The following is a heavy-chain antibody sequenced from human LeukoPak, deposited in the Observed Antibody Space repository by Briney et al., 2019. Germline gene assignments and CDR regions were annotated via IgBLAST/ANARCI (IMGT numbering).Heavy chain of an antibody. J-gene: IGHJ6*02. CDR2: IYPGDSDT. Sequence: GESLKISCKGSGYSFTSYWISWVRQMPGKGLEWMGIIYPGDSDTRYSPSFQGQVTISADKSISTAYLQWSSLKASDTAMYYCARSSGTSPYDTIFGGMDVWGQGTTVTVSS. CDR3: ARSSGTSPYDTIFGGMDV. V-gene: IGHV5-51*01. CDR1: GYSFTSYW. D-gene: IGHD3-3*01.